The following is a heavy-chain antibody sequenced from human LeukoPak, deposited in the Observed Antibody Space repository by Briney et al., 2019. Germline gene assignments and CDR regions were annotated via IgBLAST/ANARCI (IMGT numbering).Heavy chain of an antibody. Sequence: SVKVSCKASGYTFTSYCISWVRQAPGQGLDWMGWISAYNGNTNYAQTLQGRVTMTTDTSTSSVYMELRSLRSDDTAVYYCARGGGDYGDYFARDWFDPWGKGTLVTVSS. D-gene: IGHD4-17*01. J-gene: IGHJ5*02. CDR2: ISAYNGNT. CDR3: ARGGGDYGDYFARDWFDP. V-gene: IGHV1-18*01. CDR1: GYTFTSYC.